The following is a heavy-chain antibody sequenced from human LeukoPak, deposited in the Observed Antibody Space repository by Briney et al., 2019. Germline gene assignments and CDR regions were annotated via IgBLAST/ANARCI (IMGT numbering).Heavy chain of an antibody. CDR1: GYTFTNYY. J-gene: IGHJ3*02. Sequence: ASVMVSCKASGYTFTNYYLHWVRQAPGQGLEWMGIINPSGGSTSYAQKFQDRVTMTRDTSTSTVYMELNSLRSEDTAVYYCARATWYGGNPSGAFDIWGQGTMVTVSS. V-gene: IGHV1-46*01. D-gene: IGHD4-23*01. CDR2: INPSGGST. CDR3: ARATWYGGNPSGAFDI.